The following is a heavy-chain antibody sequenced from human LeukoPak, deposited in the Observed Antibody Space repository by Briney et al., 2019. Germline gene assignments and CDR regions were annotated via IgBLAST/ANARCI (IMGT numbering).Heavy chain of an antibody. CDR2: IYYSGST. D-gene: IGHD6-13*01. V-gene: IGHV4-39*07. CDR1: GGSISSSSYY. Sequence: SETLSLTCTVSGGSISSSSYYWGWIRQPPGKGLEWIGSIYYSGSTYYNPSLKSRVTISVDTSKNQFSLKLSSVTAADTAVYYCARSIAAAGPDAFDIWGQGTMVTVSS. J-gene: IGHJ3*02. CDR3: ARSIAAAGPDAFDI.